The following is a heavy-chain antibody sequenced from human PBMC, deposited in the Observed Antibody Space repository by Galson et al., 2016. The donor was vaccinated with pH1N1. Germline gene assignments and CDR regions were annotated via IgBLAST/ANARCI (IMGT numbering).Heavy chain of an antibody. CDR2: ISYDGSNK. Sequence: SLRLSCAASGFTFSSYAMHWVRQAPGKGLEWVAVISYDGSNKYYADSVKGRFTISRDNSKNTLYLQMNSLRAEDTAVYYCARIVRGGTTAGGMDAWGQGTTVTVSS. CDR1: GFTFSSYA. V-gene: IGHV3-30-3*01. CDR3: ARIVRGGTTAGGMDA. D-gene: IGHD2/OR15-2a*01. J-gene: IGHJ6*02.